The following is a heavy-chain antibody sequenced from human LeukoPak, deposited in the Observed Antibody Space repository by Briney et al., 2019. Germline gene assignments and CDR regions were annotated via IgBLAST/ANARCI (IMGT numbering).Heavy chain of an antibody. J-gene: IGHJ5*02. CDR2: IYYSGST. Sequence: PSETLSLTCTISGGSISSSSYYWGWIRQPPGKGLEWIGSIYYSGSTYYNPSLKSRVTISVDTSKNQFSLKLSSVTAADTAVYYCARKSPMNWFDPWGQGTLVTVSS. CDR1: GGSISSSSYY. V-gene: IGHV4-39*07. CDR3: ARKSPMNWFDP.